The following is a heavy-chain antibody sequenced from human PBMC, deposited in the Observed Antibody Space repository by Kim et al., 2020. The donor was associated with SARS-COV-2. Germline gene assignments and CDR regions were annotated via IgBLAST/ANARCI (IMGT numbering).Heavy chain of an antibody. CDR3: ATDPFGAVPPTHYYGMDV. J-gene: IGHJ6*02. V-gene: IGHV1-24*01. Sequence: ASVKVSCKVSGYTLTELSMHWVRQAPGKGVEWMGAFDPEDGETIYAQKFQGRVTMTEDTSTDTAYMELSSLRSEDTAVYYCATDPFGAVPPTHYYGMDVWGQGTTVTVSS. CDR2: FDPEDGET. D-gene: IGHD3-10*01. CDR1: GYTLTELS.